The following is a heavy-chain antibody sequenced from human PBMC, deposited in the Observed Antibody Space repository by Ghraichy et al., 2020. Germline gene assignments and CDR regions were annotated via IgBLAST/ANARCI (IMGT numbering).Heavy chain of an antibody. CDR1: GDSVSSNSAA. J-gene: IGHJ2*01. V-gene: IGHV6-1*01. CDR2: TYYRSKWYN. CDR3: AREGDPYYYDSSGWGRNWYFDL. D-gene: IGHD3-22*01. Sequence: SQTLSLTCAISGDSVSSNSAAWNWIRQSPSRGLEWLGRTYYRSKWYNDYAVSVKSRITINPDTSKNQFSLQLNSVTPEDTAVYYCAREGDPYYYDSSGWGRNWYFDLWGRGTLVTVSS.